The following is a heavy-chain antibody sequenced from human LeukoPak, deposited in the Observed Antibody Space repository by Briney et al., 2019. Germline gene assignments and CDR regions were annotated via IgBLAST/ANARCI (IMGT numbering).Heavy chain of an antibody. CDR2: IFYSGIT. CDR3: ARGQTVTSFDY. V-gene: IGHV4-39*01. Sequence: SETLSLTCNVSGGSMSNIYYWGWIRQPPGKGLEWIGNIFYSGITYYNPSLRSRVTIAIDTSKSQFSLNLSSVTAADTAVYYCARGQTVTSFDYWGQGTLVTVSS. CDR1: GGSMSNIYY. D-gene: IGHD4-17*01. J-gene: IGHJ4*02.